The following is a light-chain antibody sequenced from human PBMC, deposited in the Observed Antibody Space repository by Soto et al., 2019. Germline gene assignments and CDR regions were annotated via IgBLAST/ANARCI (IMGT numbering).Light chain of an antibody. CDR2: GAS. V-gene: IGKV3-15*01. J-gene: IGKJ1*01. CDR3: QQYGSSDT. CDR1: QSVSSN. Sequence: EILMTQSPATLSVSPGERATLSCRASQSVSSNLAWYQQKPGQAPRLLIYGASTRATGIPARLSGSGSGTEFTLTISSMKSEDFAVYYCQQYGSSDTFGQGTKVDIK.